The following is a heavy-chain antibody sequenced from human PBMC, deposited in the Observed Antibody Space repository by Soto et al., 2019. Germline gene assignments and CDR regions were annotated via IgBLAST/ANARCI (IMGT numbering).Heavy chain of an antibody. V-gene: IGHV1-18*01. J-gene: IGHJ3*01. CDR2: ISGYNGNT. CDR1: GYEFDNYG. CDR3: ARGLTRFGESTDPCDV. Sequence: QVQLVQSGAEVKNPGASVTVSCKASGYEFDNYGISWVRQAPGQGIEWMGWISGYNGNTNSAENFHGRVTMTRDTSTRIAYMELKSLRSDDTAVYYCARGLTRFGESTDPCDVWGQGTMVTVSS. D-gene: IGHD3-10*01.